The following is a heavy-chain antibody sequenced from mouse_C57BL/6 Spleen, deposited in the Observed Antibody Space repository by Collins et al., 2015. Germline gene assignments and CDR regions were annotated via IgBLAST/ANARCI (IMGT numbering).Heavy chain of an antibody. CDR3: ARTGLYYGSGDWYFDV. J-gene: IGHJ1*01. V-gene: IGHV1-14*01. D-gene: IGHD1-1*01. CDR2: INPYNDGT. Sequence: VKQKPGQGLEWIGYINPYNDGTKYNEKFKGKATLTSDKSSSTAYMELSSLTSEDSAVYYCARTGLYYGSGDWYFDVWGAGTTVTVSS.